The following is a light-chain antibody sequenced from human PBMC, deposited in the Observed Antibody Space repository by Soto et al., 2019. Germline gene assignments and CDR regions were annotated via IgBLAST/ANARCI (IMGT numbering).Light chain of an antibody. CDR1: SGHSNYA. J-gene: IGLJ3*02. CDR2: LNSDGSH. CDR3: QTWGTGIRV. V-gene: IGLV4-69*01. Sequence: QPVLTQSPSASASLGAPVKLTCTLSSGHSNYAIAWHQQQPEKGPRYLMKLNSDGSHSKGDGIPDRFSGSSSGAERYLSISSLQSDDEADYYCQTWGTGIRVFGGGTKVTVL.